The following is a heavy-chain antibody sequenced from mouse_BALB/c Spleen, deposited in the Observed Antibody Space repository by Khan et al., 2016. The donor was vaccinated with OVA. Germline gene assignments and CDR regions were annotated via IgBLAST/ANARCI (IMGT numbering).Heavy chain of an antibody. CDR2: INTNTGEP. Sequence: QVQLKQSGPELKKPGETVKISCKGSGYTFTNYGINWVKQAPGKGVKWMGWINTNTGEPTYAEEFKGRFGFSLETSASTAYLQINNLKNEDTATYFCARKVRHFDYWGQGTTLTVSS. V-gene: IGHV9-3*02. CDR1: GYTFTNYG. D-gene: IGHD2-14*01. CDR3: ARKVRHFDY. J-gene: IGHJ2*01.